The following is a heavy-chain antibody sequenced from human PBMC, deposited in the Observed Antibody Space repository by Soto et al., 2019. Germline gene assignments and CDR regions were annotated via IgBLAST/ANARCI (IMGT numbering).Heavy chain of an antibody. J-gene: IGHJ4*02. D-gene: IGHD3-16*01. Sequence: GGSLRLSCAASGFTFSSYSMNWVRQAPGKGLEWVSSISSSSSYIYYADSVKGRFTISRDNAKNSLYLQMNSLRAEDTAVYYCARTMITFGGVTPGGYWSQGTLVTVSS. CDR1: GFTFSSYS. CDR2: ISSSSSYI. CDR3: ARTMITFGGVTPGGY. V-gene: IGHV3-21*01.